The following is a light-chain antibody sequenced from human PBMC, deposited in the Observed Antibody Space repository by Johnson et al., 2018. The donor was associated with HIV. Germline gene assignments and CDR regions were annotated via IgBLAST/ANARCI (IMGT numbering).Light chain of an antibody. Sequence: QSILTQPPSVSAAPGQKVTISCSGGRSNIGNNYVSWYQQLPGTTPKLLMYEDNERPSGIPDRFSGSKSGTSATLGISGLQTGDEADYYCGTWDSSLNVFVFGTGTKVTVL. V-gene: IGLV1-51*02. CDR2: EDN. CDR1: RSNIGNNY. J-gene: IGLJ1*01. CDR3: GTWDSSLNVFV.